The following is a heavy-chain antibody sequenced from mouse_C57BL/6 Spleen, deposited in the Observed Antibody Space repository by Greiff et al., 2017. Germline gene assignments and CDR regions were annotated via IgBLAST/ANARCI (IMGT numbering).Heavy chain of an antibody. Sequence: QVQLQQPGAELVKPGASVKMSCKASGYTFTSYWITWVTQRPGPGLEWIGDIYPGSGSTNYNEKFKSKATLSVDTSSHTAYMQLSSLTSEDSAFYYCARPRMNPFAYWGQGTLVTVSA. CDR3: ARPRMNPFAY. V-gene: IGHV1-55*01. J-gene: IGHJ3*01. CDR1: GYTFTSYW. D-gene: IGHD2-10*02. CDR2: IYPGSGST.